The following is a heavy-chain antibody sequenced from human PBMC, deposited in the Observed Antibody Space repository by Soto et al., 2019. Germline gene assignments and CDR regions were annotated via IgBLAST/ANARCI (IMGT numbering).Heavy chain of an antibody. CDR1: GGSISSGDYY. V-gene: IGHV4-30-4*01. CDR2: IYYSGST. Sequence: QVQLQESGPGLVKPSQTLSLTCTVSGGSISSGDYYWSWIRQPPGKGLEWIGYIYYSGSTYYNPSLKSRVTISVDTSKNQFSLKLSSVTAADTAVYYCARSIQPSYSRGGGFFDYWGQGTLVTVSS. D-gene: IGHD2-21*01. CDR3: ARSIQPSYSRGGGFFDY. J-gene: IGHJ4*02.